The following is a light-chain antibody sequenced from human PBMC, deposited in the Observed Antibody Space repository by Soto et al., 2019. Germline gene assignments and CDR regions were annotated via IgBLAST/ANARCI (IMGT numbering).Light chain of an antibody. Sequence: DIQMTQSPSTLSASVGDRVTITCRASQSISSWLAWYQQKPGKAPKLLIYDASSLESGVPSRFSGSGSGTEFTLTISSLQPDDFATYDCQQSNSYPWTFGQGTKVEIK. CDR1: QSISSW. J-gene: IGKJ1*01. CDR3: QQSNSYPWT. V-gene: IGKV1-5*01. CDR2: DAS.